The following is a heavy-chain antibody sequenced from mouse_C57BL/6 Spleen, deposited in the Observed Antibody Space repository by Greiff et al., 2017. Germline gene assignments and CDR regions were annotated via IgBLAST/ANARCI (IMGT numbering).Heavy chain of an antibody. J-gene: IGHJ3*01. CDR3: ARWDSSGPWFAY. V-gene: IGHV14-2*01. D-gene: IGHD3-2*02. CDR2: IDPEDGET. CDR1: GFNIKDYY. Sequence: EVQLQQSGAELVKPGASVKLSCTASGFNIKDYYMHWVKQRTEQGLEWIGRIDPEDGETKYAPKFPGKATITADTSSNTAYLQLSSLTSEDTAVYYCARWDSSGPWFAYWGQGTLVTVSA.